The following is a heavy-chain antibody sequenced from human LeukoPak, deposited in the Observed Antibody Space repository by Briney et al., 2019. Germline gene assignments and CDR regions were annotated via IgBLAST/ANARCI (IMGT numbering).Heavy chain of an antibody. CDR3: ARGGYGPKGLNWFDP. V-gene: IGHV1-2*02. CDR2: INPNSGGT. Sequence: ASVKVSCKASGYTFTGYYMHWVRQARGQGLEWMGWINPNSGGTNYAQKFQGRVTMTRDTSISTAYMELSRLRSDDTAVYYCARGGYGPKGLNWFDPWGQGTLVTVSS. D-gene: IGHD5-18*01. CDR1: GYTFTGYY. J-gene: IGHJ5*02.